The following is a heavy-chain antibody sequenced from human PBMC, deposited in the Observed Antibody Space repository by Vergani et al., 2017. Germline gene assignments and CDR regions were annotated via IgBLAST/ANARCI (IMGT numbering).Heavy chain of an antibody. J-gene: IGHJ6*02. CDR2: INHSGST. CDR3: ARDVAAAGTSPYGMDV. Sequence: QVQLQQWGAGLLKPSETLSLTCAVYGGSFSGYYWSWIRQPPGKGLEWIGEINHSGSTNYNPSLKSRVTISVETSKNQFSLTLSSVTAADTAVYYCARDVAAAGTSPYGMDVWGQGTTVTVSS. V-gene: IGHV4-34*01. CDR1: GGSFSGYY. D-gene: IGHD6-13*01.